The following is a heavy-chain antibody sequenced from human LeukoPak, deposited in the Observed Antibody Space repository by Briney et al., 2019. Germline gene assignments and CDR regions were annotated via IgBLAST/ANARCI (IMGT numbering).Heavy chain of an antibody. J-gene: IGHJ4*02. CDR1: GFTFRSYA. D-gene: IGHD1/OR15-1a*01. Sequence: GGSLRLSCAASGFTFRSYAMTWVRQAPGKGLEWVSTFTGSGGSTYYADSVKGRFTISRDDSKNALYLQMNSLRAEDTAVYYCAKVSSSSWNNYFDYWGQGTLVTVSP. CDR3: AKVSSSSWNNYFDY. V-gene: IGHV3-23*01. CDR2: FTGSGGST.